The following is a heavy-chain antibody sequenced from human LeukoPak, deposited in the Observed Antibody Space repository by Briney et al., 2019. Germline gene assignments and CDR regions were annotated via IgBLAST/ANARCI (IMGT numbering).Heavy chain of an antibody. Sequence: GGSLRLSCAASGFTVSSNYMSWVRQAPGKGLEWVSVIYSGGSTYYADSVKGRFTISRDNSKNTLYLQMNSLRAEDTAVYYCVSRVAGTLDAFDIWGQGTMVTVSS. CDR1: GFTVSSNY. CDR2: IYSGGST. J-gene: IGHJ3*02. D-gene: IGHD6-19*01. CDR3: VSRVAGTLDAFDI. V-gene: IGHV3-53*01.